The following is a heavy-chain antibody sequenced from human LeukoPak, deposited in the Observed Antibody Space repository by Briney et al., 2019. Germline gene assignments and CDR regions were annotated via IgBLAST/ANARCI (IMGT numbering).Heavy chain of an antibody. J-gene: IGHJ4*02. CDR3: ARDTRVDY. Sequence: NPGGSLRLSCAASGFTFSSYTMNWVRQAPGRGLEWVSSISSGSTYMYYADSVKGRFTISRDNAKNSLYLRLNSLRAEDTSVYYCARDTRVDYWGQGTLVTVSS. CDR1: GFTFSSYT. CDR2: ISSGSTYM. V-gene: IGHV3-21*01.